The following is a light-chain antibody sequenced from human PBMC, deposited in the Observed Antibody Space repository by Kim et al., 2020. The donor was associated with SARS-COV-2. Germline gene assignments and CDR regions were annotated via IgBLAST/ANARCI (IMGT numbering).Light chain of an antibody. V-gene: IGLV3-1*01. CDR2: QDT. CDR1: KLGDKY. J-gene: IGLJ1*01. Sequence: VSPGQTASITCSGDKLGDKYACWYQQKPGQSPVLVIYQDTKRPSGIPERFSGSNSGNTATLTISGTQAMDEADYYCQAWDSSTYVFGTGTKVTVL. CDR3: QAWDSSTYV.